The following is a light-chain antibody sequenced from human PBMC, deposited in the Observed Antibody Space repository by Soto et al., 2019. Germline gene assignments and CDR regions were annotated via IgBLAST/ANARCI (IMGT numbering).Light chain of an antibody. J-gene: IGLJ1*01. CDR3: SSYAGSNNFV. V-gene: IGLV2-8*01. Sequence: QSVLTQPPSASGSPGQSVTISCTGTSSDVGGYNYVSWYQQHPGKAPKLMIYEVSKRPSGVPDRFSGSKSGNTASLTVSGFQAEDEADYYCSSYAGSNNFVFGTGTKVNVL. CDR2: EVS. CDR1: SSDVGGYNY.